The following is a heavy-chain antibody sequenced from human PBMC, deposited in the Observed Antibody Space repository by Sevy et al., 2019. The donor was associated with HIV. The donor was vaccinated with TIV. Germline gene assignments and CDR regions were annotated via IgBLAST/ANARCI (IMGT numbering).Heavy chain of an antibody. CDR1: GFTFGNYA. CDR3: AKTLTTGGYFDY. D-gene: IGHD1-1*01. J-gene: IGHJ4*02. Sequence: GGSLRLSCAASGFTFGNYAMRWVRQAPGKGLEWVSSVGSSGADTFYADSVKGRFTISRDNSKNTLYLQMNSLRVEDTALYYCAKTLTTGGYFDYWGQGTLVTVSS. V-gene: IGHV3-23*01. CDR2: VGSSGADT.